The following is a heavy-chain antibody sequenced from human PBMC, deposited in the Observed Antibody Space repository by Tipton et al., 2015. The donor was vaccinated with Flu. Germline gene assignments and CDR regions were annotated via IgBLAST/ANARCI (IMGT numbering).Heavy chain of an antibody. D-gene: IGHD3-22*01. V-gene: IGHV4-39*07. CDR1: GGSISSSSYY. CDR3: ARRGIVVVRRSDAFDI. CDR2: IYYSGST. J-gene: IGHJ3*02. Sequence: GLVKPSETLSLTCTVSGGSISSSSYYWGWIRQPPGKGLEWIGSIYYSGSTYYNPSLKGRVTISVDTSKNQFSLKLSSVTAADTAVYYCARRGIVVVRRSDAFDIWGQGTMVTVSS.